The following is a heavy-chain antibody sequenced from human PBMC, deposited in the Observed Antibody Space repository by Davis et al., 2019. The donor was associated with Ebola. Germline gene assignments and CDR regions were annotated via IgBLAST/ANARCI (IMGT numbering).Heavy chain of an antibody. V-gene: IGHV3-30*02. CDR3: AKVGSFYDSSHYLDY. CDR2: IRYDGNDK. J-gene: IGHJ4*02. CDR1: GFTFSSYG. Sequence: GESLKISCAATGFTFSSYGMHWVRQAPGKGLEWVAFIRYDGNDKYYADSVKGRFTISRDNSKNTLYLQMNSLRAEDTAVYYCAKVGSFYDSSHYLDYWGQGTLVTVSS. D-gene: IGHD3-22*01.